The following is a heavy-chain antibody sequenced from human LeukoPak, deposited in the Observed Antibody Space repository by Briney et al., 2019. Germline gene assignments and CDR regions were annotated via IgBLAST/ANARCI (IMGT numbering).Heavy chain of an antibody. CDR1: GFIISDFY. CDR3: ARESYYYGSGAFDP. CDR2: SSTSGSTI. Sequence: GGSLRLSCAASGFIISDFYMSWIHQAPGKGLEWVSYSSTSGSTISYADSVKGRFTISRDNAKNSLYLEMDSLRAEDTAVYYCARESYYYGSGAFDPWGQGTLVTVSS. D-gene: IGHD3-10*01. V-gene: IGHV3-11*01. J-gene: IGHJ5*02.